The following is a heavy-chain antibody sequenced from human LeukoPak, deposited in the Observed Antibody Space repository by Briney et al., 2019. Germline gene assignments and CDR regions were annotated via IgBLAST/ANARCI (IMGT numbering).Heavy chain of an antibody. CDR2: ISGSGGST. D-gene: IGHD2-8*02. V-gene: IGHV3-23*01. Sequence: GSLRLSRAASGFTFSSYAMSWVRQAPGKGLEWVSAISGSGGSTYYADSVRGLFTISRDNSKSTLSPQMNSLRAEDTAIYYCATYRQVLLPFESWGQGTLVTVSS. CDR1: GFTFSSYA. CDR3: ATYRQVLLPFES. J-gene: IGHJ4*02.